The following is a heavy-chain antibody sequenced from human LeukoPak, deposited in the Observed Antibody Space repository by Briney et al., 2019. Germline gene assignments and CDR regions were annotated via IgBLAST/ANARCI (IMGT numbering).Heavy chain of an antibody. V-gene: IGHV4-59*12. D-gene: IGHD5-24*01. CDR1: GGSISSYY. Sequence: PSETLSLTCTVSGGSISSYYWSWIRQPPGKGLEWIGYIYYSGSTNYNPSLKSRVTISVDTSKNQFSLKLSSVTAADTAVYYCARLEMATITALDYWGQGTLVTVSS. J-gene: IGHJ4*02. CDR3: ARLEMATITALDY. CDR2: IYYSGST.